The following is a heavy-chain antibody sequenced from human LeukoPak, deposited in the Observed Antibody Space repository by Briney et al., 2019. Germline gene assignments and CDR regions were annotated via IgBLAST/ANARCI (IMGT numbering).Heavy chain of an antibody. CDR3: IRGNSFDY. CDR2: INSDGSST. D-gene: IGHD2/OR15-2a*01. Sequence: GGSLRLSCAASGFTFSDYYMSWIRQAPGKGLVWVSRINSDGSSTNYADSVKGRFTISRDNAKNTLYLQMNSLRAEDTAVYYCIRGNSFDYWGQGTLVTVSS. J-gene: IGHJ4*02. CDR1: GFTFSDYY. V-gene: IGHV3-74*01.